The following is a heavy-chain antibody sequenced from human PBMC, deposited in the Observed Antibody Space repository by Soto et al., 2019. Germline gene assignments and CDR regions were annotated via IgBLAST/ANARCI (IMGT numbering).Heavy chain of an antibody. Sequence: ASVKVSCKVSGYTLTELSMHWVRQAPGKGLEWMGGFDPEDGETIYAQKFQGRVTMTEDTSTDTAYMELSSLRSEDTAVYYCAALTPGIAVEPSAFDIWGQGTMVTVSS. D-gene: IGHD6-19*01. J-gene: IGHJ3*02. V-gene: IGHV1-24*01. CDR3: AALTPGIAVEPSAFDI. CDR2: FDPEDGET. CDR1: GYTLTELS.